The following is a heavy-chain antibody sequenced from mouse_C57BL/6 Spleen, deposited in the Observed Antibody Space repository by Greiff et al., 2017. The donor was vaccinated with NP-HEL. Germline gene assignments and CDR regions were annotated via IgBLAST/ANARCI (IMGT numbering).Heavy chain of an antibody. CDR1: GYTFTSYW. V-gene: IGHV1-7*01. Sequence: QVQLQQSGAELAKPGASVKLSCKASGYTFTSYWMHWVKQRPGQGLEWIGYINPCSGYTKYNQKFKDKATLTADKSSSTAYLQLSSLTSEDSAAFYCSRDYYGSSGTYWGQGTLVTVSA. J-gene: IGHJ3*01. CDR3: SRDYYGSSGTY. CDR2: INPCSGYT. D-gene: IGHD1-1*01.